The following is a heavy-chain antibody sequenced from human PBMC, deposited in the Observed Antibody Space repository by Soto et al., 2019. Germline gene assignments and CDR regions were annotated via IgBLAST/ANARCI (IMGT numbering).Heavy chain of an antibody. CDR1: GYTFTDNS. Sequence: QVQLVQSGGELRKPGASVKVSCKASGYTFTDNSTTWVRQAPGQGLEWMGWINTDTGATRSTQKFQDRVTMTTDTSTSTAYLELTGLRSDDTAIYYCARGGGYAVDFWGQGTLVAVSS. D-gene: IGHD5-12*01. V-gene: IGHV1-18*01. CDR3: ARGGGYAVDF. J-gene: IGHJ4*02. CDR2: INTDTGAT.